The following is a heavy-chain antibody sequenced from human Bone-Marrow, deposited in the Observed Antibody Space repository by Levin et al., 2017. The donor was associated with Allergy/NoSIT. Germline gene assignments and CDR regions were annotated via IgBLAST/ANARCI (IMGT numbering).Heavy chain of an antibody. CDR3: ARRSDYDPYNFDY. Sequence: SETLSLTCAVSGGSISSSHWWSWVRQPPGKGLEWIAEIYHSGRTIYNPSLKSRVTLSVDKSKNQFSLKVTSVTGADTAVYFCARRSDYDPYNFDYWGQGTLVPVSS. V-gene: IGHV4-4*02. CDR1: GGSISSSHW. J-gene: IGHJ4*02. D-gene: IGHD5-12*01. CDR2: IYHSGRT.